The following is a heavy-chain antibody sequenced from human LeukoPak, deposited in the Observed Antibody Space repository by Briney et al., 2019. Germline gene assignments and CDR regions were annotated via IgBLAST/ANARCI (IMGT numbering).Heavy chain of an antibody. CDR3: ARDWVEYYYDSSGYHYYYYGMDV. D-gene: IGHD3-22*01. CDR2: IYYSGST. CDR1: GGSISSYY. J-gene: IGHJ6*02. V-gene: IGHV4-59*01. Sequence: SETLSLTCTVSGGSISSYYWSWIRQPPGKGLEWIGYIYYSGSTNYNPSLKSRVTISVDTSKNQFSLKLSSVTAADTAVYYCARDWVEYYYDSSGYHYYYYGMDVWGQGTTVTVSS.